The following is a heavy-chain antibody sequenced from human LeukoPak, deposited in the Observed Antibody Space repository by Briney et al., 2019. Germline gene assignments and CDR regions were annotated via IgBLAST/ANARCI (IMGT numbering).Heavy chain of an antibody. CDR1: GGSFSGYY. J-gene: IGHJ1*01. V-gene: IGHV4-34*01. Sequence: SETLSLTCAVYGGSFSGYYWSWIRQPPGKGLEWIGEINHSGSTNYNPSLKSRVTISVDTSKNQFPLKLSSVTAADTAVYYCARGRLRSYFQHWGQGTLVTVSS. CDR3: ARGRLRSYFQH. CDR2: INHSGST. D-gene: IGHD4-17*01.